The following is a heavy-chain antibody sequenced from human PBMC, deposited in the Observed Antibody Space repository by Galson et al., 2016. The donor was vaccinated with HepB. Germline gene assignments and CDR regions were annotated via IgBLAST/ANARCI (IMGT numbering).Heavy chain of an antibody. D-gene: IGHD2-21*02. V-gene: IGHV3-33*01. Sequence: SLRLSCAASGFTLSSYGMHWVRQAPGKGLEWVAVIWYDGGNKYYAESERGRFTISRDTSKNTLYLQMTSLRVEDTAVYYCARGCGGDCYSVSGYWGQGTLVTVSP. CDR1: GFTLSSYG. J-gene: IGHJ4*02. CDR3: ARGCGGDCYSVSGY. CDR2: IWYDGGNK.